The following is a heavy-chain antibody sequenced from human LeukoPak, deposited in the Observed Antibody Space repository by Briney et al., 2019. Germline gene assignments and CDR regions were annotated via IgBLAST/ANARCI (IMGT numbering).Heavy chain of an antibody. CDR1: GFTFSSHA. Sequence: PGGSLRLSCAASGFTFSSHAMTWVRQAPGKGLEWGAAISGSGDRTFYADSVNGRFTVSRDNSKNTLYLQMNSLRADDTAVYYCAKDFEAHSSACRGYFDYWGQGTLVTVSS. CDR2: ISGSGDRT. CDR3: AKDFEAHSSACRGYFDY. D-gene: IGHD6-19*01. J-gene: IGHJ4*02. V-gene: IGHV3-23*01.